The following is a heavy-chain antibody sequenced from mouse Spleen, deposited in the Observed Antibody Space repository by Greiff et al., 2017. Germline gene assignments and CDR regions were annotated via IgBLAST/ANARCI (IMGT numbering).Heavy chain of an antibody. Sequence: EVQRVESGGGLVQPGGSLSLSCAASGFTFTDYYMSWVRQPPGKALEWLGFIRNKANGYTTEYSASVKGRFTISRDNSQSILYLQMNALRAEDSATYYCARQSLYYDGSSRYWYFDVWGAGTTVTVSS. CDR3: ARQSLYYDGSSRYWYFDV. CDR1: GFTFTDYY. CDR2: IRNKANGYTT. J-gene: IGHJ1*01. V-gene: IGHV7-3*01. D-gene: IGHD1-1*01.